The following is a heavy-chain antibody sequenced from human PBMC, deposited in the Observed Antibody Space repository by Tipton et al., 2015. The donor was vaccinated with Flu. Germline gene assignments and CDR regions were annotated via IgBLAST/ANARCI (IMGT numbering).Heavy chain of an antibody. J-gene: IGHJ4*01. CDR2: IHYRGST. D-gene: IGHD5-18*01. CDR3: ARDEDTSMGTH. V-gene: IGHV4-31*03. Sequence: TLSLTCSVSGASIGSGGYYWSWIRQHPGKGLEWIGYIHYRGSTYYNPSFRSRIAISVDTSKNHFFLNLTSLTAADTAVYYCARDEDTSMGTHWGQGMLVTVSS. CDR1: GASIGSGGYY.